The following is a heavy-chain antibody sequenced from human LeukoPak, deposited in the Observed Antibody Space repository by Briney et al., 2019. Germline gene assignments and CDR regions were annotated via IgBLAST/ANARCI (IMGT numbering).Heavy chain of an antibody. D-gene: IGHD6-13*01. CDR2: ISWNSGSI. J-gene: IGHJ6*02. V-gene: IGHV3-9*01. Sequence: GGPLRLSCAASGFTFDDYAMYWVRQAPGKGLEWVSGISWNSGSIGYADSVKGRFTISRDNAKNSLYLQMNSLRAEDTVLYYCAKSSGYSSSGYGMDVWGQGTTVTVSS. CDR1: GFTFDDYA. CDR3: AKSSGYSSSGYGMDV.